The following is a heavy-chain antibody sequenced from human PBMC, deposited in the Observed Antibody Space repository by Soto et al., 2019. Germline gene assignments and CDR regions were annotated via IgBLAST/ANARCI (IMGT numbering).Heavy chain of an antibody. CDR2: IYYSGST. J-gene: IGHJ4*02. V-gene: IGHV4-30-4*01. CDR1: GGSVSSGDYY. Sequence: SETLSLTCTVSGGSVSSGDYYWSWIRQPPGKGLEWIGYIYYSGSTYYNPSLKSRVTISVDTSKNQFSLKLSSVTAADTAVYYCARGGHDSSGYYYFSDYWGQGTLVTVSS. D-gene: IGHD3-22*01. CDR3: ARGGHDSSGYYYFSDY.